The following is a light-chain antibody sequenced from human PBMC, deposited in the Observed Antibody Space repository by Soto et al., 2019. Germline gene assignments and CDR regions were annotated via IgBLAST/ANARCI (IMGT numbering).Light chain of an antibody. CDR3: GSFTSSTTVV. CDR2: DVG. J-gene: IGLJ2*01. CDR1: SSDVGGYNY. V-gene: IGLV2-14*03. Sequence: QSALTQPASVSGSPGQSITISCTGTSSDVGGYNYVSWYQHHPGKAPKLMIYDVGNRPSGVSNRFSGSKSGNTASLTISGLQAEDEADYYCGSFTSSTTVVFGGGTKPPS.